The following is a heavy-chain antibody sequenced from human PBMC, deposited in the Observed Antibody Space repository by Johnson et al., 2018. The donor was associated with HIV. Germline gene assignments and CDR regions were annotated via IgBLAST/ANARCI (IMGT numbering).Heavy chain of an antibody. V-gene: IGHV3-23*04. CDR3: AKDTGYGVGAFPRGGAFHI. CDR1: GFTFSSYA. J-gene: IGHJ3*02. CDR2: ISGSGGST. D-gene: IGHD1-26*01. Sequence: LLVESGGGVVQRGGSLRLSCAASGFTFSSYAMSWVRQAPGKGLEWVSAISGSGGSTYYADSVTGRFTISRDNSKNRLYLQRNSLGAEDTAVYYCAKDTGYGVGAFPRGGAFHIWGQGTMVTVSS.